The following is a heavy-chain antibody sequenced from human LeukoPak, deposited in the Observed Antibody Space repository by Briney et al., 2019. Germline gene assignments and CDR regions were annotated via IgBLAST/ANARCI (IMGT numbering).Heavy chain of an antibody. CDR2: MHPTGDST. D-gene: IGHD3-3*01. CDR1: GHTFTKYY. CDR3: ARHDFDLPMIYSFFVH. Sequence: ASVKVSCKASGHTFTKYYMNWVRQAPGQGLEWMGIMHPTGDSTNYAQKFQGRVTLTRDTSTGTFYMELSSLTSEDTAVYYCARHDFDLPMIYSFFVHWGQGTLVTVSS. V-gene: IGHV1-46*01. J-gene: IGHJ5*02.